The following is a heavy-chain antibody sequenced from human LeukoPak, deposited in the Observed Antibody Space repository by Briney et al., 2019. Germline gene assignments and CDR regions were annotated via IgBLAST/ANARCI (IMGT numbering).Heavy chain of an antibody. CDR3: ARAVSVGTPRNYYYYMDV. V-gene: IGHV1-18*01. J-gene: IGHJ6*03. CDR1: GYTFYTSG. CDR2: TNDHGTNI. Sequence: ASMKVSCKASGYTFYTSGITWLRRSPGQGLEWRGWTNDHGTNIKYAQNVQDGVSMTTVTSTNTAFLELKNLRSDGTAVYFCARAVSVGTPRNYYYYMDVWGNGTAVIVSS. D-gene: IGHD1-14*01.